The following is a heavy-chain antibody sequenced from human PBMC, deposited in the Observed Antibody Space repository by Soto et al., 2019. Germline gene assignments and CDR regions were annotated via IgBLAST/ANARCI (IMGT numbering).Heavy chain of an antibody. Sequence: SETLSLTCIVSGDSVTSGSYYWTWLRQPPGKGLEWIGYMSYTGRTKYNPSLQSRVTISVDTSKNDFSLNLSSVTAADTSVYFCARWWGFLPYYVMNVWGQGTAVTVSS. D-gene: IGHD2-21*01. CDR1: GDSVTSGSYY. CDR2: MSYTGRT. J-gene: IGHJ6*02. CDR3: ARWWGFLPYYVMNV. V-gene: IGHV4-61*03.